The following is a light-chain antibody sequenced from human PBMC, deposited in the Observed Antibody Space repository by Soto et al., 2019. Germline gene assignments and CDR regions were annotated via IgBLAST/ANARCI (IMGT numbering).Light chain of an antibody. CDR3: QQYDNWPLT. J-gene: IGKJ4*01. CDR2: GAS. V-gene: IGKV3-15*01. CDR1: RSVSSN. Sequence: EIVMTQSPDTLSVSPGERATLSCRASRSVSSNLAWYQQKSGQTPRLLIYGASTSATDIPARFSDSGSGTEFTLTISSLQSEDCAVYYSQQYDNWPLTFGGGTKVEIK.